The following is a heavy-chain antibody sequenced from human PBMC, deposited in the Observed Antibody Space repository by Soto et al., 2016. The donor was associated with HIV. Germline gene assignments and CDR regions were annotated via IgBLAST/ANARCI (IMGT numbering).Heavy chain of an antibody. CDR3: AKFRAAVADTWSDY. CDR1: GFTFSTYA. D-gene: IGHD6-19*01. J-gene: IGHJ4*02. CDR2: ISLNGGST. Sequence: EVQLLESGGGLVQPGGSLRISCAASGFTFSTYAMNWVRQAPGKGLEWVSTISLNGGSTYYADSVKGRFTISRDNFKNTLYLQMNSLRAEDTAVYYCAKFRAAVADTWSDYWGQVTLVTVSS. V-gene: IGHV3-23*01.